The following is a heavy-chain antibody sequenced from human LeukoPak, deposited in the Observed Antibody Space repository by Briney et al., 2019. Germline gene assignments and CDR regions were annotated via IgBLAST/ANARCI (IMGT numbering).Heavy chain of an antibody. CDR1: GYTFTSYY. CDR3: ARDPYLRYFDWLLGIDY. J-gene: IGHJ4*02. Sequence: ASVKVSCKASGYTFTSYYTHWVRQAPGQGLEWMGIINPSGGSTSYAQKFQGRVTMTRDTSTSTVYMELSSLRSEDTAVYYCARDPYLRYFDWLLGIDYWGQGTLVTVSS. V-gene: IGHV1-46*01. D-gene: IGHD3-9*01. CDR2: INPSGGST.